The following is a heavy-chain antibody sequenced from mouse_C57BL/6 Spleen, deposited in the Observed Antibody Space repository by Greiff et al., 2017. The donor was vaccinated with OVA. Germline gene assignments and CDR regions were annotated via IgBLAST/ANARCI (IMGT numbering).Heavy chain of an antibody. Sequence: QVQLQQPGAELVMPGASVKLSCKASGYTFTSYWMHWVKQRPGQGLEWIGEIDPSDSYTNYNQKFKGKSTLTVDKSSSTAYMQLSSLTSEDSAVYYCARGASPAYGGQGTLVTVSA. J-gene: IGHJ3*01. V-gene: IGHV1-69*01. CDR1: GYTFTSYW. CDR2: IDPSDSYT. D-gene: IGHD6-1*01. CDR3: ARGASPAY.